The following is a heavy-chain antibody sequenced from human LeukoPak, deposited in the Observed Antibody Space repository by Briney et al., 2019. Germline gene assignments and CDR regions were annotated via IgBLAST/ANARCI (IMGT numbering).Heavy chain of an antibody. D-gene: IGHD1-20*01. CDR3: AGKEWYNWHAAVSYFYYYMNV. CDR2: IIPMFGTA. Sequence: SAKVSCKASGDTFRRYAFSWVRQAPGQGLEWMGGIIPMFGTANYAQKFQGRLTITTDESTSTAYMELRSLRSEDTAVYYCAGKEWYNWHAAVSYFYYYMNVWGEGTTVTVSS. CDR1: GDTFRRYA. J-gene: IGHJ6*03. V-gene: IGHV1-69*05.